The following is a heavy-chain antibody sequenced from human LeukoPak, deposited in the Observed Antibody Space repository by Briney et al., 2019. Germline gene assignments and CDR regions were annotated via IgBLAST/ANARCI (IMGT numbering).Heavy chain of an antibody. CDR1: GYTFTSYA. CDR2: INPNSGGT. J-gene: IGHJ6*02. D-gene: IGHD4-17*01. Sequence: ASVKVSCKASGYTFTSYAMHWVRQAPGQRLEWMGWINPNSGGTNYAQKFQGWVTMTRDTSISTAYMELSRLRSDDTAVYYCARTVNPYYYYGMDVWGQGTTVTVSS. CDR3: ARTVNPYYYYGMDV. V-gene: IGHV1-2*04.